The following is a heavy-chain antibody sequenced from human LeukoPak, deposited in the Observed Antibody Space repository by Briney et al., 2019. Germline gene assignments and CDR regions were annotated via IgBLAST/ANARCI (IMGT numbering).Heavy chain of an antibody. CDR3: ARDVGTALVTGDY. CDR2: IYHSGSA. Sequence: SETLSLTCSVSGGSISSNNWWSWVRQPPGQGLEWIGEIYHSGSANYNPSLKSRVTISVDKSKNQLSLKLISVTAADTAVYYCARDVGTALVTGDYWGQGTLVTVSS. J-gene: IGHJ4*02. CDR1: GGSISSNNW. V-gene: IGHV4-4*02. D-gene: IGHD5-18*01.